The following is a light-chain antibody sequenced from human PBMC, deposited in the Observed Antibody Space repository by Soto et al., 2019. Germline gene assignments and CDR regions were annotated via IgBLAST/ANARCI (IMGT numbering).Light chain of an antibody. CDR2: DAS. Sequence: DIQMTQSPSTLSASVGDTVTAPCRASQSVSCLLAWYQQKPGEAPKLLIYDASALPRGVPSRFSGSGSGTKFTLTIASLQPDDFATYYCQQFNTSPWTFGQGTKVDIK. CDR3: QQFNTSPWT. V-gene: IGKV1-5*01. CDR1: QSVSCL. J-gene: IGKJ1*01.